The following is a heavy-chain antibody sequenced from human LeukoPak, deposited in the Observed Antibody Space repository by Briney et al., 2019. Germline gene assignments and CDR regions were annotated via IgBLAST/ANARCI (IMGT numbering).Heavy chain of an antibody. Sequence: GGSLRLSCAASGFMFSDYWMTWVRQAPGKGLEWVASINQDGSEKYYVDSVKGRFTISRDNAKNSLFLQMNILRAEDTAVYYCARYRPSPLGAFDIWGHGTMVTVSS. D-gene: IGHD3-16*01. J-gene: IGHJ3*02. CDR3: ARYRPSPLGAFDI. CDR2: INQDGSEK. CDR1: GFMFSDYW. V-gene: IGHV3-7*01.